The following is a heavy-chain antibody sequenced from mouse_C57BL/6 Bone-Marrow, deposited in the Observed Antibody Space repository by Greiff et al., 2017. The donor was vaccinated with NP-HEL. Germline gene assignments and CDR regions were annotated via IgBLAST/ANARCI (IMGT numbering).Heavy chain of an antibody. V-gene: IGHV1-19*01. CDR1: GYTFTDYY. CDR3: ARGYDSWFAY. CDR2: INPYNGGT. D-gene: IGHD2-3*01. Sequence: VQLQQSGPVLVKPGASVKMSCKASGYTFTDYYMNWVKQSHGKSLEWIGVINPYNGGTSYNQKFKGKATLTVDKSSSTAYMELNSLTSEDSAVYYCARGYDSWFAYWGQGTLVTVSA. J-gene: IGHJ3*01.